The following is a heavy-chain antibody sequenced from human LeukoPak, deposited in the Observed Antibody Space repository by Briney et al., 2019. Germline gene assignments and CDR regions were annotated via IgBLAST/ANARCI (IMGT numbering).Heavy chain of an antibody. CDR3: ARAVGSSESNWFDP. Sequence: SETLSLTCTVSGGSISSGSYYWSWIRQPAGKGLEWIGRIYTSGSNRYNPSLKSRVTLSVDTSKNQFSLNLNSVTAADTAVYYCARAVGSSESNWFDPWGQGTLATVSS. D-gene: IGHD6-19*01. V-gene: IGHV4-61*02. CDR2: IYTSGSN. J-gene: IGHJ5*02. CDR1: GGSISSGSYY.